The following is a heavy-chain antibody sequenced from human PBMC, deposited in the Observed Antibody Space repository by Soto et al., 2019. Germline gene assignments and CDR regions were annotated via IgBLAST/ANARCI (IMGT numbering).Heavy chain of an antibody. CDR1: GDSVSSNSGA. Sequence: SQTLSLTCVLSGDSVSSNSGAWYWIRQSPSRGLEWLGRTYYKSKWYNDYAVSVKSRITINPDTSKNQFSLQLNSVTPEDTAVYYCARKYSTSWADAFDIWGQGTMVTVSS. V-gene: IGHV6-1*01. CDR2: TYYKSKWYN. D-gene: IGHD6-13*01. CDR3: ARKYSTSWADAFDI. J-gene: IGHJ3*02.